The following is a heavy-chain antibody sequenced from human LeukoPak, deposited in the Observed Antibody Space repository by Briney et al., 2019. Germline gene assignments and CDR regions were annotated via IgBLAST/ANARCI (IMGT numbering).Heavy chain of an antibody. J-gene: IGHJ5*02. V-gene: IGHV4-30-4*07. CDR2: INDSGST. Sequence: SETLSLTCAVSGGSISRGGYCWGWLRQPPGRGREGVGYINDSGSTYYNPSLKSRVTISVDTSKTQFSLKLSSVTAADTAVYYCARGVTIFGVVRNWFDPWGQGTLVTVSS. D-gene: IGHD3-3*01. CDR1: GGSISRGGYC. CDR3: ARGVTIFGVVRNWFDP.